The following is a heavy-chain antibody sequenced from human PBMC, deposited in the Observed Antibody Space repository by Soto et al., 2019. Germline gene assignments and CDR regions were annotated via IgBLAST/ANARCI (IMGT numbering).Heavy chain of an antibody. J-gene: IGHJ6*03. V-gene: IGHV4-59*01. D-gene: IGHD4-4*01. CDR1: DGSITGFY. CDR2: IYYSGST. Sequence: SETLSLTCTVSDGSITGFYWSWIRRPPGKGLEWIGYIYYSGSTNYNPSLKSRVAISVDTSKNQFSLKLTSVTAADTAVYYCARSDYSSDYYSYYMDVWGKGTTVTVSS. CDR3: ARSDYSSDYYSYYMDV.